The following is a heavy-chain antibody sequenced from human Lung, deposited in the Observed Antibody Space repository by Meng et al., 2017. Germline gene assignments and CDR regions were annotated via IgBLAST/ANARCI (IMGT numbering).Heavy chain of an antibody. CDR2: IYWDDEK. V-gene: IGHV2-5*02. D-gene: IGHD3-22*01. J-gene: IGHJ4*02. CDR3: AHSWGSGYYFGPLDY. Sequence: QITVKESGPALVKPTQTLTLTCTLSGSSLSTSGVAVGWIRQPPGKALEWLALIYWDDEKRYSPSLKSRLTITKDTSKNHVVLTMTNMDPVDTATYYCAHSWGSGYYFGPLDYWGQGTLVTVSS. CDR1: GSSLSTSGVA.